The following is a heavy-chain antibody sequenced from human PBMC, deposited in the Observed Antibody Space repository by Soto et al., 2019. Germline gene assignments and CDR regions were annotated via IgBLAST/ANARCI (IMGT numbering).Heavy chain of an antibody. Sequence: EVQLLESGGGLVQPGGSLRLSCAASGFTFSSYAMSWVRQAPGKGLEWVSDISGSGGSTYYADSVKGRFTISRDNSKNTHYRQKNSRITEDTAGYYGAKSPDLYCSCGSYYFDYSGQGTLVTVSS. CDR2: ISGSGGST. D-gene: IGHD2-15*01. J-gene: IGHJ4*02. CDR1: GFTFSSYA. CDR3: AKSPDLYCSCGSYYFDY. V-gene: IGHV3-23*01.